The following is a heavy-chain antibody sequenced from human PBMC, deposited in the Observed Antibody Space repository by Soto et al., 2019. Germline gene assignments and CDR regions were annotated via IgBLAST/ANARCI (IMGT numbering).Heavy chain of an antibody. V-gene: IGHV1-2*02. CDR2: INPNTSGT. J-gene: IGHJ6*02. CDR3: ARDLIVDGPDKYDMDV. CDR1: GYSFRVNY. Sequence: ASVKVSCKASGYSFRVNYIHWVRQTPGQGLEWMGWINPNTSGTVYAQKFQGRVTMTRDTSLTTVYMQLNSLTSDDSAVYYCARDLIVDGPDKYDMDVWGQGTKVPVS. D-gene: IGHD3-22*01.